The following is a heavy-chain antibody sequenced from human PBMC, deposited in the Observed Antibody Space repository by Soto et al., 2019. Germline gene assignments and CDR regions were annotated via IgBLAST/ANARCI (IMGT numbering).Heavy chain of an antibody. CDR1: GSSISDYY. D-gene: IGHD1-26*01. V-gene: IGHV4-59*13. J-gene: IGHJ4*02. CDR3: ARGTDWDRGVFDY. Sequence: PSETLSLTCTVSGSSISDYYWSWIRQSPGKGLEWMGYFSHTGGTNYNPSLNSRLTLSANTSKKQLSLRLKSTTAADTAVYYCARGTDWDRGVFDYWGQGTPVPSPQ. CDR2: FSHTGGT.